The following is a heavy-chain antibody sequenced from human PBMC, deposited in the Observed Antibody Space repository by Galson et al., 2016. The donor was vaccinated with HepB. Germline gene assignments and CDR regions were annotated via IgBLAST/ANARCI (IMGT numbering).Heavy chain of an antibody. CDR2: ISSRSSAI. Sequence: SLRLSCAASGFTFSSYSMNWVRQAPGKGLEWVSYISSRSSAIYYADSVKGRFTISRGNAKNSLNLQMNSLRDEDTAVYYSARDGTGTRNWFDPWGQGTLVTVSS. CDR1: GFTFSSYS. D-gene: IGHD1-1*01. CDR3: ARDGTGTRNWFDP. J-gene: IGHJ5*02. V-gene: IGHV3-48*02.